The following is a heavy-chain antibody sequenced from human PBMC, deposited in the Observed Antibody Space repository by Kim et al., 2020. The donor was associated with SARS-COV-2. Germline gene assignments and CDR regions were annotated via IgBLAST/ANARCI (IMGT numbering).Heavy chain of an antibody. CDR2: INPSGGST. J-gene: IGHJ4*02. Sequence: ASVKVSCKASGYTFTSYYMHWVRQAPGQGLEWMGIINPSGGSTSYAQKLQGRVTMTRDTSTSTVYMELSSLRSEDTAVYYCARDISYDILTGSPGDYYFDLWGRGNLVTVSS. V-gene: IGHV1-46*01. CDR3: ARDISYDILTGSPGDYYFDL. D-gene: IGHD3-9*01. CDR1: GYTFTSYY.